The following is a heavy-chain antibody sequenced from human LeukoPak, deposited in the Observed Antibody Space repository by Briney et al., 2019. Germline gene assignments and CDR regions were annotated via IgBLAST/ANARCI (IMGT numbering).Heavy chain of an antibody. Sequence: SGTLSLTCAVSGGSISSSNWWSWVRQPPGKGLEWIGEINHSGSTNYNPSLKSRVTISVDTSKNQFSLKLSSVTAADTAVYYCARGPRLLDYWGQGTLVTVSS. J-gene: IGHJ4*02. D-gene: IGHD4-11*01. CDR2: INHSGST. CDR3: ARGPRLLDY. CDR1: GGSISSSNW. V-gene: IGHV4-4*02.